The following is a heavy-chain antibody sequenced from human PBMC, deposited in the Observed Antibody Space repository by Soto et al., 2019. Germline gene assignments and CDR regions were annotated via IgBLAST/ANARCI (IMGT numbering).Heavy chain of an antibody. CDR1: GYTFTSYD. CDR2: MNPNSGNT. D-gene: IGHD3-9*01. J-gene: IGHJ5*02. CDR3: ARVSYYAILTGYLGRNWFDP. Sequence: QVQLVQSGAEVKKPGASVKVSCKASGYTFTSYDINWVRQATGQGLEWMGWMNPNSGNTGYAQKFQGRVTMTRTTSISTAYMELSSLRSEDTAVYYCARVSYYAILTGYLGRNWFDPWGQGTLVTVSS. V-gene: IGHV1-8*01.